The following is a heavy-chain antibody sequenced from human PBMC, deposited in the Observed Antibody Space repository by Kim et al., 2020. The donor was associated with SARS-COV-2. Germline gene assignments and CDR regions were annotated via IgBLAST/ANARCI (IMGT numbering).Heavy chain of an antibody. CDR2: IVVGSGNT. Sequence: SVKVSCKASGFTFTSSAVQWVRQARGQRLEWIGWIVVGSGNTNYAQKFQERVTITRDMSTSTAYMELSSLRSEDTAVYYCAAPGRDYYGSGSYSPYYYGMDVWGQGTTVPVSS. D-gene: IGHD3-10*01. CDR3: AAPGRDYYGSGSYSPYYYGMDV. J-gene: IGHJ6*02. CDR1: GFTFTSSA. V-gene: IGHV1-58*01.